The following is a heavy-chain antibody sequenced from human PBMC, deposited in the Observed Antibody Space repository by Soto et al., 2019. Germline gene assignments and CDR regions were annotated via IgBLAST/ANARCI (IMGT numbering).Heavy chain of an antibody. V-gene: IGHV3-30*01. CDR3: ATDGPYAPHRVKQWQYFFDY. Sequence: QVQLVESGGGVVQPGRSLKLSCATSAFTFRIYAMHWVRQAPGRGLEWVAVISHDASNKYYADSVKGRFTISRDNSKNTLYLQMNNLRPEDTAVYYCATDGPYAPHRVKQWQYFFDYWGQGTLVTVS. CDR2: ISHDASNK. J-gene: IGHJ4*02. D-gene: IGHD6-19*01. CDR1: AFTFRIYA.